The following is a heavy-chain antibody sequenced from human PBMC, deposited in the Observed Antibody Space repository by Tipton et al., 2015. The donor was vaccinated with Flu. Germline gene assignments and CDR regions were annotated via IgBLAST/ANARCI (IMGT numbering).Heavy chain of an antibody. CDR1: GDSIGRAYC. CDR2: ICQSGST. D-gene: IGHD2-2*01. J-gene: IGHJ4*02. CDR3: ARDPSLGMPDYFDS. V-gene: IGHV4-38-2*02. Sequence: TLSLTCSVSGDSIGRAYCWGWIRQPPGKGLEWIGNICQSGSTYDNPSLKSRVTISVDRSKNQFSLQLRSVTAADTAVYYCARDPSLGMPDYFDSWGQGTLVTASS.